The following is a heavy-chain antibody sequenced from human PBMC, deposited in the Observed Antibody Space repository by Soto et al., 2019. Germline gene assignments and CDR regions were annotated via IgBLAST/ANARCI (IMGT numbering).Heavy chain of an antibody. D-gene: IGHD4-17*01. CDR3: ARGVTTVTTFDY. J-gene: IGHJ4*02. Sequence: ASETLSLTCTVSGGSISSSSYYWGWIRQPPGKGLEWIGSIYYSGSTYYNPSLKSRVTISVDTSKNQFSLKLSSVTAADTAVYYCARGVTTVTTFDYWGQGTLVTVSS. CDR2: IYYSGST. CDR1: GGSISSSSYY. V-gene: IGHV4-39*07.